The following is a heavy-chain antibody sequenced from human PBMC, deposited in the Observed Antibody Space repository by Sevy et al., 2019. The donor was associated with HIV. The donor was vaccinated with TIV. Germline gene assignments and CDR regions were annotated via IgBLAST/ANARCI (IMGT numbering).Heavy chain of an antibody. D-gene: IGHD2-15*01. Sequence: SETLSLTCTVSGGSISSGGYYWSWIRQHPGKGREWIGYIYYSGSTYYNPSLKSRVTISVDTSKNQLSLKLSSVTAADTAVYYCARCRGTYCSGGNCYPDAFDIWGQGTMVTVSS. CDR2: IYYSGST. J-gene: IGHJ3*02. CDR3: ARCRGTYCSGGNCYPDAFDI. CDR1: GGSISSGGYY. V-gene: IGHV4-31*03.